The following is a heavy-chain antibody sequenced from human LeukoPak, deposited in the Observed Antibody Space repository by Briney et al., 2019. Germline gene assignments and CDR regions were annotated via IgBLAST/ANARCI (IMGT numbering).Heavy chain of an antibody. V-gene: IGHV1-8*01. Sequence: GASVKVSCKASGYTFTSYDINWVRQATGQGLEWMGWMNPNSGNTGYAQKFQGRVTMTRNTSISTAYMELSSLRSEDTAVYYCARASRDGYNPYWYFDLWGRGTLVTVSS. J-gene: IGHJ2*01. D-gene: IGHD5-24*01. CDR3: ARASRDGYNPYWYFDL. CDR1: GYTFTSYD. CDR2: MNPNSGNT.